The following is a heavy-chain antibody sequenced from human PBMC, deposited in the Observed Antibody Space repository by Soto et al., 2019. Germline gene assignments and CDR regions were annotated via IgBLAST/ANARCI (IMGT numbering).Heavy chain of an antibody. CDR1: GGSISSYY. Sequence: SETLSLTCTVSGGSISSYYWSWIRQPPGKGLEWIGYIYYSGSTNYNPSLKSRVTISVDTSKNQFSLKLSSVTAADTAVYYCARHVKAPRPRACDIWGQGTMVTVSS. CDR2: IYYSGST. V-gene: IGHV4-59*08. CDR3: ARHVKAPRPRACDI. D-gene: IGHD1-1*01. J-gene: IGHJ3*02.